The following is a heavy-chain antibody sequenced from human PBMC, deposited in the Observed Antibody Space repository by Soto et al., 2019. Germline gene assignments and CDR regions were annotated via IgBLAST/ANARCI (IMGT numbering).Heavy chain of an antibody. V-gene: IGHV4-34*01. J-gene: IGHJ4*02. Sequence: QVQLQQWGAGLLKPSETLSLTCAVYGGSFSTDYWSWIRQPPGKGLEWIGEINPSGGTNYNPSLTSRVTISVATSKNQFSLKLSSMTAADTAVYYCARVLAARASRDFDYWGQGTLVTVSS. CDR2: INPSGGT. CDR3: ARVLAARASRDFDY. D-gene: IGHD6-6*01. CDR1: GGSFSTDY.